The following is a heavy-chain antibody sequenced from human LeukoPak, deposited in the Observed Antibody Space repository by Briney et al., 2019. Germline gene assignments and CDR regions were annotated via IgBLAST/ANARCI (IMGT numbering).Heavy chain of an antibody. Sequence: PSETLSLTCTVSGGSISSHYWSWIRQPPGKGLEWIGYIYYSGSTNYNPSLKSRVTISVDTSKNQFSLKLSSVTAADTAVYYCARSQYSSSWYDLDYWGQGTLVTVSS. J-gene: IGHJ4*02. D-gene: IGHD6-13*01. CDR1: GGSISSHY. V-gene: IGHV4-59*11. CDR2: IYYSGST. CDR3: ARSQYSSSWYDLDY.